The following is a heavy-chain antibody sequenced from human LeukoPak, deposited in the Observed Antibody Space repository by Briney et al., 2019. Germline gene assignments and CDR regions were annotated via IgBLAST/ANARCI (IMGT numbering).Heavy chain of an antibody. CDR2: ISGSGGNS. CDR1: GFTFSNYA. Sequence: HTGGSLRLSCAASGFTFSNYAMTWVRQAPGKGLEWVSTISGSGGNSNYADSVKGRFTISRDNSKSALYLQMNSLRAEDTAVYYCASGIAAAGGPFDYWGQGTLVTVSS. J-gene: IGHJ4*02. D-gene: IGHD6-13*01. V-gene: IGHV3-23*01. CDR3: ASGIAAAGGPFDY.